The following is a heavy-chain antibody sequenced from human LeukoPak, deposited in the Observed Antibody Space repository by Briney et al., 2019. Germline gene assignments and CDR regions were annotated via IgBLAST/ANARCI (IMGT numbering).Heavy chain of an antibody. V-gene: IGHV3-23*01. Sequence: PGGSLRLSCAASGFTFSTPAMTWVRQAPGKGLEWVSGISGSGTTDYADSVKGRFTISRDNSRNTLYLQMNSLRAEDTAVYYCAKDLNWGGRWGQGTLVTVS. J-gene: IGHJ4*02. CDR1: GFTFSTPA. CDR2: ISGSGTT. D-gene: IGHD7-27*01. CDR3: AKDLNWGGR.